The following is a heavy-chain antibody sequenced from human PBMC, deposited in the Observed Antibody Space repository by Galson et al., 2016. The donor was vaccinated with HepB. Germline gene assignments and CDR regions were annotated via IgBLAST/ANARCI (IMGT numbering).Heavy chain of an antibody. J-gene: IGHJ1*01. D-gene: IGHD3-22*01. V-gene: IGHV3-7*03. CDR1: GFTFSSVW. CDR3: ALYYYDSSGFVEYFQQ. Sequence: SLRLSCATSGFTFSSVWMSWVRQAPGKGLEWVANIKPEGSEKYYVDSLKGRFTISRDNAKNALYLQMNSLTDEDTAVYYCALYYYDSSGFVEYFQQWGQGTRVTVSS. CDR2: IKPEGSEK.